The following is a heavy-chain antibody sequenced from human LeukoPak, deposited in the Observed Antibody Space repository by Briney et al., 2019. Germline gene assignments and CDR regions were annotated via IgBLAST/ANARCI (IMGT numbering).Heavy chain of an antibody. CDR1: GFTFSSYS. J-gene: IGHJ4*02. Sequence: PGGSLRLSCAASGFTFSSYSMNWVRQAPGKGLEWVSSISSSSSYIYYADSVKGRFTISRDNAKNSLYLQMNSLRAEDTAVYYCARGGENYYDSSGYYSDYWGQGTLVTVSS. CDR3: ARGGENYYDSSGYYSDY. V-gene: IGHV3-21*01. D-gene: IGHD3-22*01. CDR2: ISSSSSYI.